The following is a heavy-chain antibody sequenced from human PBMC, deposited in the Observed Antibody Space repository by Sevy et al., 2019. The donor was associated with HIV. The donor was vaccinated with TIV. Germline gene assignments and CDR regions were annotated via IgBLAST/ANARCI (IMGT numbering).Heavy chain of an antibody. CDR1: GFTFSSYG. CDR3: AKESLRFLEWLSAYYGMDV. V-gene: IGHV3-30*02. D-gene: IGHD3-3*01. J-gene: IGHJ6*02. Sequence: GGSLRLSCAASGFTFSSYGMHWVRQAPGKGLEWVAFIRYDGSNKYYADSVKGRFTISRDNSKNTRYLQMNSLRAEDTAVYYCAKESLRFLEWLSAYYGMDVWGQGTTVTVSS. CDR2: IRYDGSNK.